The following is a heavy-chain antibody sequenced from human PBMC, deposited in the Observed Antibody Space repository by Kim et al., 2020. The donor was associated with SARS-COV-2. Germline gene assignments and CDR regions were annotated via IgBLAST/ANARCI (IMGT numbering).Heavy chain of an antibody. CDR2: LTRDGSET. CDR3: ARDEGLDTPEIRGFDR. V-gene: IGHV3-74*01. J-gene: IGHJ4*02. D-gene: IGHD3-9*01. CDR1: GFTFSSYW. Sequence: GGSLRLSCAASGFTFSSYWMHWVRQAPGKGLVWVSSLTRDGSETYYADSVRGRFTISRDNAKKTLYLQMNSLRAEDTAVYYCARDEGLDTPEIRGFDRGGRGTLVTVSS.